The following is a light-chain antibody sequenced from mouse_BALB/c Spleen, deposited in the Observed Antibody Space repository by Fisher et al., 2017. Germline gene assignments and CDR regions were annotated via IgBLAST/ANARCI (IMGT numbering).Light chain of an antibody. J-gene: IGKJ1*01. CDR2: STS. CDR1: SSVSY. CDR3: HQYHRSPRT. Sequence: IVMTQSPAIMSASLGEKVTMTCSASSSVSYMYWYQQKSGTSPKLLIYSTSNLASGVPSRFSGSGSGNSYSLTISSMEAEDAATYYCHQYHRSPRTFGGGTKLEIK. V-gene: IGKV4-61*01.